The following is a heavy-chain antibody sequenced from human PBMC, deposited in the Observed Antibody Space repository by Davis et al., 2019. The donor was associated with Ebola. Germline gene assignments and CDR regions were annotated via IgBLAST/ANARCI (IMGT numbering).Heavy chain of an antibody. V-gene: IGHV3-21*01. CDR3: ARGFVMVAPGY. Sequence: GGSLRLSCAASGFTFSSYGMNWVRQAPGKGLEWVSSISSSSSYIYYADSVKGRFTISKDNAKNSLYLQMNSLRAEDTAVYYCARGFVMVAPGYWGQGTLVTVSS. CDR2: ISSSSSYI. D-gene: IGHD2-15*01. CDR1: GFTFSSYG. J-gene: IGHJ4*02.